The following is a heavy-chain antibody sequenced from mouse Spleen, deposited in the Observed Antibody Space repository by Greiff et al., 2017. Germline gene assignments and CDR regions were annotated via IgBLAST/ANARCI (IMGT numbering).Heavy chain of an antibody. D-gene: IGHD2-1*01. Sequence: VQLQQPGAELVKPGASVKVSCKASGYTFTSYWMHWVKQRPGQGLEWIGRIHPSDSDTNYNQKFKGKATLTVDKSSSTAYMQLSSLTSEDSAVYYCAMCGNYDYYAMDYWGQGTSVTVSS. CDR3: AMCGNYDYYAMDY. CDR2: IHPSDSDT. J-gene: IGHJ4*01. V-gene: IGHV1-74*01. CDR1: GYTFTSYW.